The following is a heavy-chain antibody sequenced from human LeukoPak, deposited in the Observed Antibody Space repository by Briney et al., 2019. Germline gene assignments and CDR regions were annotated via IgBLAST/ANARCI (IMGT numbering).Heavy chain of an antibody. CDR3: AKDHTIGSFDS. V-gene: IGHV1-2*02. CDR1: RYTFIDYY. CDR2: INPNSGGT. Sequence: ASVTVSCKTSRYTFIDYYIHWVRQAPGQGLEWMGWINPNSGGTNYAQKFQGRVTMTRDRSISTAYMELSRLRSDDTAVYYCAKDHTIGSFDSWGQGTLVTVSS. D-gene: IGHD3-10*01. J-gene: IGHJ4*02.